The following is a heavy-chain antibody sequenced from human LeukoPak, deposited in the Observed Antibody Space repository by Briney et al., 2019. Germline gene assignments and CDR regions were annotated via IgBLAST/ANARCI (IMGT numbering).Heavy chain of an antibody. Sequence: SLRLSCAASGFTFDDYAMHWVRQAPGKGLEWVSVISGSGGSTYYADSVKGRFTISRDNSKNTLYLQMNSLRAEDTAVYYCAKSAYYYDTSGYYADWGQGTLVTVSS. V-gene: IGHV3-23*01. CDR2: ISGSGGST. D-gene: IGHD3-22*01. J-gene: IGHJ4*02. CDR1: GFTFDDYA. CDR3: AKSAYYYDTSGYYAD.